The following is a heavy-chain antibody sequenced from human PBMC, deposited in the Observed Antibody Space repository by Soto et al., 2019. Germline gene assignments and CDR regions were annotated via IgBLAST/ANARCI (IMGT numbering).Heavy chain of an antibody. V-gene: IGHV3-23*01. Sequence: VQLLQSGGGLVQPGGSLRLSCAVSGFTFSSYTMAWVRQAPGKGLEWVSSISGSGGSPTYADSVQGRFTISRDNPKNTLYLQMNSLRAEDTASYYCAKARCSGGTCYVPDYWGQGVLVTVSA. CDR1: GFTFSSYT. CDR3: AKARCSGGTCYVPDY. D-gene: IGHD2-15*01. J-gene: IGHJ4*02. CDR2: ISGSGGSP.